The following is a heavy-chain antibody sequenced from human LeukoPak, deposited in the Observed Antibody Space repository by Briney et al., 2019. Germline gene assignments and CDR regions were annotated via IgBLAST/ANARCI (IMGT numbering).Heavy chain of an antibody. D-gene: IGHD6-19*01. CDR1: GFTFSSYA. Sequence: GGSLRLSCAAPGFTFSSYAMHWVRQAPGKGLECVSAISSNGGSTYYANSVKGRFTISRDNSKNTLYLQMGSLRAEDMAVYYCARDPGSSGWYLDYWGQGTLVTVSS. V-gene: IGHV3-64*01. J-gene: IGHJ4*02. CDR2: ISSNGGST. CDR3: ARDPGSSGWYLDY.